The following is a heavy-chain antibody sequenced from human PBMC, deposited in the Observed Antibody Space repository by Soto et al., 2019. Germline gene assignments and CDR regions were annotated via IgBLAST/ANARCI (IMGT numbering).Heavy chain of an antibody. V-gene: IGHV1-18*01. D-gene: IGHD4-17*01. J-gene: IGHJ4*02. CDR1: GYTFTSYG. Sequence: QVQLVQSGAEVKKPGASVKVSCKASGYTFTSYGISWVRQAPGQGLEWMGWISAYNGNTNYAQKLQGRVTMTTDTATSTAYMELRSLRSDDTAVYYCAREWVMTPVSSYGDYGLDYFDYWGQGTLVTVSS. CDR3: AREWVMTPVSSYGDYGLDYFDY. CDR2: ISAYNGNT.